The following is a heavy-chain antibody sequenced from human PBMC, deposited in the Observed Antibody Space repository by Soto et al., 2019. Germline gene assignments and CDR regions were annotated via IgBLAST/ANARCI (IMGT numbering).Heavy chain of an antibody. Sequence: QVQLVQSGAEVKKPGASVKVSCKASGYNFHSYGITWVRQAPGQGLEWLGWIGAYNGETHPGQMLKGRVSLTIDISTSTAYMELRSLRSDDTAVYYCARDLEESGDVWTGVGLDWGQGTRVTVSS. CDR1: GYNFHSYG. V-gene: IGHV1-18*01. CDR3: ARDLEESGDVWTGVGLD. J-gene: IGHJ4*02. CDR2: IGAYNGET. D-gene: IGHD3-3*01.